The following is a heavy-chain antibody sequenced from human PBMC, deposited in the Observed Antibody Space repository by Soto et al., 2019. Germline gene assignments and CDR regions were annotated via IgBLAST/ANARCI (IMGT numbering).Heavy chain of an antibody. J-gene: IGHJ4*02. Sequence: QVQLQESGPGLVKPSGTLSLTCAVSSGSISSSNWWCWVRQPPGKGLEWIGEVFHSGSTNYNPSLKSRVTISVDKSKNQFSLNLSSVTAADTAVYYCARVRYSSSYFDYLGQGTLVTVSS. CDR2: VFHSGST. D-gene: IGHD6-13*01. V-gene: IGHV4-4*02. CDR3: ARVRYSSSYFDY. CDR1: SGSISSSNW.